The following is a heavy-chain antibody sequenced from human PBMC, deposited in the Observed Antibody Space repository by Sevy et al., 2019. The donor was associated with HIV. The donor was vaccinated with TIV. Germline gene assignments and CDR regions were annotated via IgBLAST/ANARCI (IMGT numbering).Heavy chain of an antibody. V-gene: IGHV1-2*06. Sequence: ASVKVSCKASGYTFTGYYMHWVRQAPGQGLEWMGRINPNSGGTNYAQKFQGRVTMTRDTSISTAYMELSRLRSDDTAVYYCARIMITFGGVIVIPDYYCMDVWGQGTTVTVSS. J-gene: IGHJ6*02. CDR2: INPNSGGT. D-gene: IGHD3-16*02. CDR3: ARIMITFGGVIVIPDYYCMDV. CDR1: GYTFTGYY.